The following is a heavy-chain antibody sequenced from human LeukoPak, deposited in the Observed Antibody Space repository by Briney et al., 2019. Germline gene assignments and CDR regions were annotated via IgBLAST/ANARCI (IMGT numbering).Heavy chain of an antibody. CDR1: GYTFTNYG. CDR2: INPNSGGT. V-gene: IGHV1-2*02. Sequence: EASVKVSCKASGYTFTNYGITWVRQAPGQGLEWMGWINPNSGGTNYAQKFQGRVTMTRDTSISTAYMELSRLRSDDTAVYYCARSPGGIKYYYYYWTSGAKGPRSPSP. J-gene: IGHJ6*03. CDR3: ARSPGGIKYYYYYWTS. D-gene: IGHD3-16*01.